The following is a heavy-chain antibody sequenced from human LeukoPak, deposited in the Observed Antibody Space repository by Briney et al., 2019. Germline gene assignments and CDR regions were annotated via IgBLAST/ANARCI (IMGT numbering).Heavy chain of an antibody. CDR2: INWNGGST. D-gene: IGHD2-2*02. Sequence: PGRSLRLSCAASGFTFDDYAMHWVRQAPGKGLEWVSGINWNGGSTGYADSVKGRFTISRDNAKNSLYLQMNSLRAEDTALYYCARAIPIRHPRDYYYYMDVWGKGTTVTVSS. J-gene: IGHJ6*03. CDR3: ARAIPIRHPRDYYYYMDV. CDR1: GFTFDDYA. V-gene: IGHV3-20*04.